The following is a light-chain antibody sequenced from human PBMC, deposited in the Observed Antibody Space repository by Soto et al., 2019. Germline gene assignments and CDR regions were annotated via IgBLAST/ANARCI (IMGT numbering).Light chain of an antibody. Sequence: AIQMTQSPSSLSASVGDRVSITCRASQDIRNHLGWYQQKPGKAPKLLIWGASTIQSGVPSRFSGSGSGTHFTLTISSLQPEELATYYCLQHHNYPRTCGQGTKVEV. J-gene: IGKJ1*01. CDR2: GAS. CDR1: QDIRNH. CDR3: LQHHNYPRT. V-gene: IGKV1-6*01.